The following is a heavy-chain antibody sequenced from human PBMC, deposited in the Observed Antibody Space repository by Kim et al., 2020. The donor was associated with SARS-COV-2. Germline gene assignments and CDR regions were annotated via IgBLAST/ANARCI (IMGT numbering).Heavy chain of an antibody. CDR3: ARDLTMIVVVMGY. V-gene: IGHV1-3*01. J-gene: IGHJ4*02. CDR1: GYTFTSYA. CDR2: INAGNGNT. Sequence: ASVKVSCKASGYTFTSYAMHWVRQAPGQRLEWMGWINAGNGNTKYSQKFQGRVTITRDTSASTAYMELSSLRSEDTAVYYCARDLTMIVVVMGYWGQGTLVTVSS. D-gene: IGHD3-22*01.